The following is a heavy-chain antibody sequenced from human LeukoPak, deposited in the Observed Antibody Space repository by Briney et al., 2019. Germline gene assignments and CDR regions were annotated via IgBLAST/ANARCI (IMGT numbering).Heavy chain of an antibody. V-gene: IGHV3-30-3*01. J-gene: IGHJ4*02. CDR3: ARGVPPVSNYYDSSGYFDY. Sequence: PGRSLRLSCAASGFTFSSYAMHWVRQAPGKGLEWVAVISYDGSNKYYADSVKGRFTISRDNAKNSLYLQMNSLRAEDTAVYYCARGVPPVSNYYDSSGYFDYWGQGTLVTVSS. D-gene: IGHD3-22*01. CDR2: ISYDGSNK. CDR1: GFTFSSYA.